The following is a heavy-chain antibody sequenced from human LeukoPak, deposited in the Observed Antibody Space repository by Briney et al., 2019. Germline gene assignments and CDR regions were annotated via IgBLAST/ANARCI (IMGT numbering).Heavy chain of an antibody. J-gene: IGHJ4*02. D-gene: IGHD1-26*01. V-gene: IGHV4-39*07. CDR2: IYYSGST. CDR3: ARDGRFPPEVLPRYFDY. CDR1: GGSISSSSYY. Sequence: SQTLSLTCTVSGGSISSSSYYWGWIRQPPGKGLEWRGSIYYSGSTYYNPSLKSRVTISVDTSKNQFSLKLSSVTAADTAVYYCARDGRFPPEVLPRYFDYWGQGTLVTVSS.